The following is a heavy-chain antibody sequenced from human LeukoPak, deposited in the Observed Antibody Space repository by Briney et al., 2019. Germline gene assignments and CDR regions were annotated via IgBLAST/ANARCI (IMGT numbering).Heavy chain of an antibody. CDR1: GFTFSSYS. CDR3: ARDHRLLPWFDP. Sequence: GGSLRLSCAASGFTFSSYSMNWVRQAPGKGLEWVLSISSSSYIYYADSVKGRFTISRDNAKNSLYLQMNSLRAEDTAVYYCARDHRLLPWFDPWGQGTLVTVSS. J-gene: IGHJ5*02. D-gene: IGHD5-18*01. V-gene: IGHV3-21*01. CDR2: ISSSSYI.